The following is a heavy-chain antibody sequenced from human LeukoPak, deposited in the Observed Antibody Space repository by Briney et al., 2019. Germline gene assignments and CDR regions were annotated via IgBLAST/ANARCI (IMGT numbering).Heavy chain of an antibody. D-gene: IGHD3-9*01. CDR3: ARLWLVNLGYFDY. J-gene: IGHJ4*02. CDR2: ISGSGGST. V-gene: IGHV3-23*01. Sequence: GGSLRLSCAASGFTFSSYAMSWVRQAPGKGLEWVSAISGSGGSTYYADSVKGRFTISRDNSKNTLYLQMNSLRAEDTAVYYCARLWLVNLGYFDYWGQGTLVTVSS. CDR1: GFTFSSYA.